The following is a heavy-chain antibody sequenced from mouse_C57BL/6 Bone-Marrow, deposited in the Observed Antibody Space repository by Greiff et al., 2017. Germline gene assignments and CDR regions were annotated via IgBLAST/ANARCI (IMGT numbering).Heavy chain of an antibody. J-gene: IGHJ1*03. Sequence: QVQLQQPGAELVKPGASVKMSCKASGYTFTSYWITWVKQRPGQGLEWIGDIYPGSGSTNYNEKFKSKATLTVDTPSTTAYMQLSSLTSEDSAVYYFARPYYSTYWCFDVWGTGTTVTVSS. CDR2: IYPGSGST. D-gene: IGHD2-5*01. CDR1: GYTFTSYW. V-gene: IGHV1-55*01. CDR3: ARPYYSTYWCFDV.